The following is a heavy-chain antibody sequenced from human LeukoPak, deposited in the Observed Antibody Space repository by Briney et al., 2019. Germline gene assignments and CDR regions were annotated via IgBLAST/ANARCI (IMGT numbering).Heavy chain of an antibody. CDR1: GFTFSSYS. D-gene: IGHD6-19*01. J-gene: IGHJ4*02. Sequence: GSLRLSCAASGFTFSSYSMNWVRQAPGKGLEWVSSVSSSSSYIYYADSVKGRFTISRDNAKNSLYLQMNSLRAEDTAVYYCARDLRALRLSIAVPDCWGQGTLVTVSS. CDR3: ARDLRALRLSIAVPDC. V-gene: IGHV3-21*01. CDR2: VSSSSSYI.